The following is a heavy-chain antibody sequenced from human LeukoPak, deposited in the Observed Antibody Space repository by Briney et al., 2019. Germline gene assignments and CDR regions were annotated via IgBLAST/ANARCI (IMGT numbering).Heavy chain of an antibody. V-gene: IGHV3-23*01. D-gene: IGHD2-21*01. CDR1: GFTFRSHA. CDR3: AKDFRIGYSAHFDY. J-gene: IGHJ4*02. CDR2: IYENGGTT. Sequence: GGSLRLSCVGSGFTFRSHAMSWVRQAPEKGLEFVSGIYENGGTTYYADSVKGRFSISRDNSKDTLYLQMDSLRGEDTAVYYCAKDFRIGYSAHFDYWGQGALVTVSS.